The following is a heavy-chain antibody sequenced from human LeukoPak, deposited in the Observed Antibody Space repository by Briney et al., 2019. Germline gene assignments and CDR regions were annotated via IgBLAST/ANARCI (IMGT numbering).Heavy chain of an antibody. D-gene: IGHD1-1*01. CDR3: SRQKNELYYHYMDV. J-gene: IGHJ6*03. CDR1: GFPFSSYW. Sequence: GGSLRLSCAASGFPFSSYWMSWVRQPPGKGLEWVANIKQDGSEKYYVDSVKGRFTISRDHAKNSLFLRMNSLRAEDTAVYYCSRQKNELYYHYMDVLSEGTTVSVSS. CDR2: IKQDGSEK. V-gene: IGHV3-7*01.